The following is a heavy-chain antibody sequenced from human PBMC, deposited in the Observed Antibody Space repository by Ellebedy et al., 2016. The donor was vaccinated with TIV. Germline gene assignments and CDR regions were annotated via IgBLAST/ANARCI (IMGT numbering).Heavy chain of an antibody. CDR1: GFTFSSYA. CDR2: FSGIGGST. V-gene: IGHV3-23*01. Sequence: PGGSLRLSCAASGFTFSSYAMSWVRQAPGKGLEWVSAFSGIGGSTYYADSVKGRFTISRDNSKNTLYLQMNSLRAEDTAVYYCAKVEEQWLVFDYWGQGTLVTVSS. J-gene: IGHJ4*02. D-gene: IGHD6-19*01. CDR3: AKVEEQWLVFDY.